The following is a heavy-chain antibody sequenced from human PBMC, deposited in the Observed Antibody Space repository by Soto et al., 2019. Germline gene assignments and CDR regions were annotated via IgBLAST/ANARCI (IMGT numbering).Heavy chain of an antibody. V-gene: IGHV5-51*01. J-gene: IGHJ6*02. CDR1: GYSFSRYW. CDR2: IYPGDSDT. D-gene: IGHD6-6*01. CDR3: ASRLGSSSSNPYYYGMDV. Sequence: GGALKNSCKGSGYSFSRYWVGWGGQMPGKGPEWMGIIYPGDSDTKYSPSFQRTVTISAAKSISTAYLQWSSLKASDTAMYYCASRLGSSSSNPYYYGMDVWGQGTTVTVSS.